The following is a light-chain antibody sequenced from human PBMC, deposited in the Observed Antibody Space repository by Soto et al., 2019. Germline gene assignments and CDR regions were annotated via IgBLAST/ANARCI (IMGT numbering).Light chain of an antibody. J-gene: IGKJ1*01. CDR2: KAS. V-gene: IGKV1-5*03. CDR3: QHYNSYSEA. CDR1: QTISSW. Sequence: DIQMTQSPSTLSGSVGDRVTITCRASQTISSWLAWYQQKPGKAPKLLIYKASTLKSGVPSRFSGSGSGSEFTITISSLQPDDFATYYYQHYNSYSEAFGQGTKVELK.